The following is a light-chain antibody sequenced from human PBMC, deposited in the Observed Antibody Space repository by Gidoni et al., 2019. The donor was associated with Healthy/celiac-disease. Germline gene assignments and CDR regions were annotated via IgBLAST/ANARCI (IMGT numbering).Light chain of an antibody. V-gene: IGLV2-14*01. Sequence: QSALTQPASVSGSPGQSITISCTGTSSDVGGYNYVSWYQQHPGKAPKLMIYEVSNRPSGVPDRFSGSKSGNTASLTISGLQAEDEAEYYCSSYTSSSTLGVFGTGTKVTVL. J-gene: IGLJ1*01. CDR1: SSDVGGYNY. CDR3: SSYTSSSTLGV. CDR2: EVS.